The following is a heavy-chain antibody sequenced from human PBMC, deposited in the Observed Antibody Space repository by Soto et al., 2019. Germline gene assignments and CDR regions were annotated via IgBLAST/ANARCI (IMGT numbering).Heavy chain of an antibody. CDR1: GYTFTNYG. Sequence: ASVKVSCKTSGYTFTNYGLSWVRQAPGQGLEWMGWISAYNGKTNYAQKVQGRLTMTTDTSTSTAYMELRSLRSDDTAVYYCARWGDPYYYDSSGFPYYFDYWG. CDR2: ISAYNGKT. V-gene: IGHV1-18*01. J-gene: IGHJ4*01. CDR3: ARWGDPYYYDSSGFPYYFDY. D-gene: IGHD3-22*01.